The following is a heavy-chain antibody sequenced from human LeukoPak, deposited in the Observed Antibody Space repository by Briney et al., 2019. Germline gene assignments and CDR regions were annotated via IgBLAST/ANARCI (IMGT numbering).Heavy chain of an antibody. CDR3: ARDAYSSSWYRGGELEY. J-gene: IGHJ4*02. Sequence: GASVKVSCKASGYTFTGYYMHWVRQAPGQGLEWMGWINPNSGGTNYAQKFQGWVTMTRDTSISTACMELSRLRSDDTAVYYCARDAYSSSWYRGGELEYWGQGTLVTVSS. V-gene: IGHV1-2*04. CDR2: INPNSGGT. D-gene: IGHD6-13*01. CDR1: GYTFTGYY.